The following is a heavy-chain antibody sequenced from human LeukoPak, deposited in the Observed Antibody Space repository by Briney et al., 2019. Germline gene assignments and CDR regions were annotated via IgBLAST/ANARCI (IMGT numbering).Heavy chain of an antibody. CDR1: GFTFSTYA. J-gene: IGHJ4*02. V-gene: IGHV3-30-3*01. CDR3: ARAVAATEDFDY. Sequence: PGGSLRLSCAASGFTFSTYAMSWVRQAPGKGLEWVAVISYDGSNKYYADSVKGRFTISRDNSKNTLYLQMNSLRAEDTAVYYCARAVAATEDFDYWGQGTLVTVSS. D-gene: IGHD6-19*01. CDR2: ISYDGSNK.